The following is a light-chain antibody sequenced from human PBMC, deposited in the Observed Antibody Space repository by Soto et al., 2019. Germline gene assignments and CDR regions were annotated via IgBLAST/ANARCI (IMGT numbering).Light chain of an antibody. CDR3: QYYSAVWA. Sequence: DIQMTQSPSTLSASVGDRVTITCRASQSLSNRLAWYQQKPGKAPKVLIYDASSLESGVPSRFSGSGSGTDFILTISSLQPDDFANYYCQYYSAVWAFGQGTKVDIK. J-gene: IGKJ1*01. V-gene: IGKV1-5*01. CDR1: QSLSNR. CDR2: DAS.